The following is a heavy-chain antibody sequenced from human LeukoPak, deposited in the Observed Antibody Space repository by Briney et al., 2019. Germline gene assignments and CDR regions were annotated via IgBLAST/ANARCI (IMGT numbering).Heavy chain of an antibody. CDR2: ISYDGSHK. Sequence: PGRSLRLSCAASGFTFSSYGMHWVRQPPGKGLEWVAVISYDGSHKYSADSVKGRFTISRDNSKNTLYLQMNSLRTEDTAVYFCSASRPHYGDYYGLDVWGHGTTVTVSS. CDR1: GFTFSSYG. V-gene: IGHV3-30*03. D-gene: IGHD4/OR15-4a*01. J-gene: IGHJ6*02. CDR3: SASRPHYGDYYGLDV.